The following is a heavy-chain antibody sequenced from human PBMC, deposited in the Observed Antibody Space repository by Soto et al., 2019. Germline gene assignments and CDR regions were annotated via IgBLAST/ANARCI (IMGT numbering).Heavy chain of an antibody. CDR1: GGSISNYY. J-gene: IGHJ3*02. V-gene: IGHV4-59*01. CDR2: IYYSGTT. CDR3: ARGGWDYYGSGSYHHDAFDI. D-gene: IGHD3-10*01. Sequence: SETLSLTCTVSGGSISNYYWSWIRQPPGKGLEWIGYIYYSGTTNYNPSLKSRLSISVDTSKYQFSLKLSSVTAADTAVYYCARGGWDYYGSGSYHHDAFDIWGQGTMVTVSS.